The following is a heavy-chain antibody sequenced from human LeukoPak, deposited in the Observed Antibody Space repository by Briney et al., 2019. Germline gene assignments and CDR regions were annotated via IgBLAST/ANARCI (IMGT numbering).Heavy chain of an antibody. J-gene: IGHJ4*02. D-gene: IGHD4-17*01. Sequence: ASVKVSCKASGYTFTGYYMRWVRQAPGQGLEWMGWINPNSGGTNYAQKFQGRVTMTRDTSISTAYMELSRLRSDDTAVYYCARGLITMTTAIIWGQGTLVTVSS. CDR2: INPNSGGT. CDR3: ARGLITMTTAII. V-gene: IGHV1-2*02. CDR1: GYTFTGYY.